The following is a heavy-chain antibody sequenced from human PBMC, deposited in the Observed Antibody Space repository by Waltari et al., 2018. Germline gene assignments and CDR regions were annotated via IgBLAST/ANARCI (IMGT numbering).Heavy chain of an antibody. Sequence: QVQLQESGPGLVKASQTLSLTCTVSGGSISSGSYSWSWIRQPAGKGLEWIGHIYTSGSTSYNPSLKSRVTISVDTSKNQFSLKLSSVTAADTALYFCARVQYRTEPSSGLYYFDYWGQGTLVTVSS. CDR1: GGSISSGSYS. V-gene: IGHV4-61*02. CDR2: IYTSGST. J-gene: IGHJ4*02. CDR3: ARVQYRTEPSSGLYYFDY. D-gene: IGHD3-16*02.